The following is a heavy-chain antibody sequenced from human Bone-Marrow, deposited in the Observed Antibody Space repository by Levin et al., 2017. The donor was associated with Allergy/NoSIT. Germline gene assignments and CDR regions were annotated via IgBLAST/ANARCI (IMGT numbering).Heavy chain of an antibody. V-gene: IGHV3-64*05. Sequence: GESLKISCSASGFIFSSHALHWVRQAPGKGLEYVSTINSDGGSTNHADSVKGRFTISRDNSKNTLYVQMSSLRAEDTAIYYCVKGVGDHEPYFDYWGQGTLVTVSS. J-gene: IGHJ4*02. CDR2: INSDGGST. CDR3: VKGVGDHEPYFDY. D-gene: IGHD3-16*01. CDR1: GFIFSSHA.